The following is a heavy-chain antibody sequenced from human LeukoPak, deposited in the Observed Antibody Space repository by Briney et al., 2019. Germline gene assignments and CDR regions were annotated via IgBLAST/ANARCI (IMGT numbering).Heavy chain of an antibody. D-gene: IGHD4-11*01. V-gene: IGHV4-38-2*01. CDR3: ARRYSNYLFDY. J-gene: IGHJ4*02. Sequence: PSETLSLTCAVSGYSITSGYYWAWIRQPPGKGLEWIGNIYHSGSTYYNPSLKSRVTISVDTSKNRFSLKLSSVTAADTAVYYCARRYSNYLFDYWGQGTLVTVSS. CDR2: IYHSGST. CDR1: GYSITSGYY.